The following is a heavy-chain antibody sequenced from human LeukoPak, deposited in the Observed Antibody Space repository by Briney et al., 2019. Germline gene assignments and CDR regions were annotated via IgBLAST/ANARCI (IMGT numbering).Heavy chain of an antibody. CDR3: ARHPIPFSATFFAFDI. Sequence: PGGSLRLSCAASGFTFSSYWMSWVRQAPGNGLEWVANIKQDGSEKYYVDSVKGRFTISRDNAKNSLYLQMNSLRGEDTAVYYCARHPIPFSATFFAFDILGQGTVVTVSS. V-gene: IGHV3-7*01. D-gene: IGHD1-1*01. CDR2: IKQDGSEK. CDR1: GFTFSSYW. J-gene: IGHJ3*02.